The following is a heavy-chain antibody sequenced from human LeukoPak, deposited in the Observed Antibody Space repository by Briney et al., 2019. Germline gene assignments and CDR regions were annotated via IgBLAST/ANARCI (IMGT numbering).Heavy chain of an antibody. D-gene: IGHD2/OR15-2a*01. Sequence: ASVKVSCKASGYTFFNYGISWVRQTPGQGLEWMGWISGHNGNTNYAQKLQGRVTMTTDTSRNTAYMELRSLRSDDTAMYFCARSFNSRTFDYWGQGTLVTVSS. CDR3: ARSFNSRTFDY. J-gene: IGHJ4*02. CDR2: ISGHNGNT. V-gene: IGHV1-18*01. CDR1: GYTFFNYG.